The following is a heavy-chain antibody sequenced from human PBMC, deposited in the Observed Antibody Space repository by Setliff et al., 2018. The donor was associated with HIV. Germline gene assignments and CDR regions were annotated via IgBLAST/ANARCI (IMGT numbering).Heavy chain of an antibody. D-gene: IGHD1-26*01. J-gene: IGHJ4*02. Sequence: GESLKISCAASGFTFSGYWMHWVRQAPGKGLVWVSRINGDGSDTVYADSVKGRFTISRDNAKNTLYLQMNSLRAEDTAVYYCARGQVGYSYFDFWGQGALVTSPQ. CDR1: GFTFSGYW. V-gene: IGHV3-74*01. CDR2: INGDGSDT. CDR3: ARGQVGYSYFDF.